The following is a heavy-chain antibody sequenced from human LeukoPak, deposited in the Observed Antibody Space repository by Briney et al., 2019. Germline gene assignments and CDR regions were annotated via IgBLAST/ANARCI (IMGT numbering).Heavy chain of an antibody. V-gene: IGHV3-20*04. D-gene: IGHD4-17*01. CDR2: INWNGGST. Sequence: GGSLRLSCAASGFTFDDYGMSWVRQAPGKGLEWVSGINWNGGSTGYAHSVKGRFTISRDNAKNSLYLQMNSLRAEDTALYYCARRTRLNSNYGDFEDVWGKGTTVTVSS. CDR3: ARRTRLNSNYGDFEDV. CDR1: GFTFDDYG. J-gene: IGHJ6*04.